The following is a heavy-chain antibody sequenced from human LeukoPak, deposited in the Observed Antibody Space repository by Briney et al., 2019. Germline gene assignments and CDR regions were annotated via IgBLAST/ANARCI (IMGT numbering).Heavy chain of an antibody. D-gene: IGHD1-26*01. V-gene: IGHV1-2*02. CDR3: ARGGGSYFRWFDP. CDR2: INPNSGGT. Sequence: ASVKVSCKASGYTFTGYYMHWVRQAPGQGLEWMGWINPNSGGTNYAQKFQGRVTMTRNTSISTAYMELSRLRSDDTAVYYCARGGGSYFRWFDPWGQGTLVTVSS. J-gene: IGHJ5*02. CDR1: GYTFTGYY.